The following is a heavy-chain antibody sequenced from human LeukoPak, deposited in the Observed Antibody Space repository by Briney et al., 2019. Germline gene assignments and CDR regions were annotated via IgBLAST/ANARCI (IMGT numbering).Heavy chain of an antibody. J-gene: IGHJ6*02. Sequence: GGSLRLSCAASGFTFSSYSMNWVRQAPGKGLVWVSRINSDGSSSSYADSVKGRFTISRDNAENTLYLQMNSLRAEDTAVYYCARAVGVVVITTILFDELVMDVWGQGTTVTVSS. V-gene: IGHV3-74*01. CDR2: INSDGSSS. D-gene: IGHD3-22*01. CDR1: GFTFSSYS. CDR3: ARAVGVVVITTILFDELVMDV.